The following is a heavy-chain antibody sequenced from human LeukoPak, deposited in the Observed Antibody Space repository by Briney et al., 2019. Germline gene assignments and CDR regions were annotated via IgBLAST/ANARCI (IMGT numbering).Heavy chain of an antibody. CDR3: ATDRGSGSPPLEY. CDR1: GGSISINSYY. Sequence: SETLSLTCTVSGGSISINSYYWSWIRQPAGKGLEWIGRFYRTGDANYNPSLKSRVTMSVDMSKKQFSLRLNSVTAADTAVYYCATDRGSGSPPLEYWGQGILVTVSS. D-gene: IGHD3-10*01. J-gene: IGHJ4*02. CDR2: FYRTGDA. V-gene: IGHV4-61*02.